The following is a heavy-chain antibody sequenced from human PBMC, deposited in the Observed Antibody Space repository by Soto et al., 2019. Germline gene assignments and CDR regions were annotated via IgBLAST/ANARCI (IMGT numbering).Heavy chain of an antibody. D-gene: IGHD3-3*01. Sequence: EVQLLESGGGLVQPGGSLRLSCAASGFTFSSYAMSWVRQAPGKGLEWVSALSGSGGSTYYADSVKGRFTITRDNSKNTLYLKMNSLKAEDTAVYYCAKSVSFWRGYMDVWGKGTTVTVSS. V-gene: IGHV3-23*01. CDR3: AKSVSFWRGYMDV. CDR2: LSGSGGST. CDR1: GFTFSSYA. J-gene: IGHJ6*03.